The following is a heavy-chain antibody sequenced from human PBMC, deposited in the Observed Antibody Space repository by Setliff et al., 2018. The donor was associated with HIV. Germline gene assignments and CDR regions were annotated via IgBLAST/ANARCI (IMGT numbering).Heavy chain of an antibody. Sequence: PGGSLRLSCAASGFTFSSSSMNWVRQTPGKGLEWVSSISSSSSYIYYADSLKGRFTISRDNAKNSLFLQMNSLRAEDTAVYYCAADRIVLGDYWGQGTLVTVSS. V-gene: IGHV3-21*01. CDR2: ISSSSSYI. CDR1: GFTFSSSS. CDR3: AADRIVLGDY. D-gene: IGHD2-15*01. J-gene: IGHJ4*02.